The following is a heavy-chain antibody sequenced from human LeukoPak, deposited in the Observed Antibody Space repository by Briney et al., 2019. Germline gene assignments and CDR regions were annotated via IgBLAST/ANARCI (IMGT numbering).Heavy chain of an antibody. D-gene: IGHD3-10*01. V-gene: IGHV4-30-4*08. CDR3: ARSGGVRGHYFDY. Sequence: SETLSLTCTVSGGSISSGDSYWSWIRQPPGQGLEWIGYIHYSGSTYYNPSLNSRLTIAVDTSKSQFSLKLNSVTAADTAAYYCARSGGVRGHYFDYWGQGTLVTVSS. CDR2: IHYSGST. J-gene: IGHJ4*02. CDR1: GGSISSGDSY.